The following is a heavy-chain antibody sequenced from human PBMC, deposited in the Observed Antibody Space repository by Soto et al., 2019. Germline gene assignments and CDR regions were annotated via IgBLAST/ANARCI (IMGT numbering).Heavy chain of an antibody. Sequence: ASVKVSCKASAYTFTSHYMHWVRQAPGQGLEWMGIINPSGGSTSYAQKFQGRVTMTRDTSTSTVYMELSSLRSEDTAVYYCARVAVVTNIFXDWGQGTLVTVSS. V-gene: IGHV1-46*03. D-gene: IGHD2-21*02. CDR1: AYTFTSHY. CDR2: INPSGGST. CDR3: ARVAVVTNIFXD. J-gene: IGHJ4*02.